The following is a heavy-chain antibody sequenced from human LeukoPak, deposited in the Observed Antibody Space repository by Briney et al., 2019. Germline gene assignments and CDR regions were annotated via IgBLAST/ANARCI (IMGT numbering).Heavy chain of an antibody. CDR2: INHSGSS. V-gene: IGHV4-34*01. CDR3: ARGGVQLRFPWRN. Sequence: PSETLSLTCAVYGGSFSGYYWSWIRQPPGKGLEWIGEINHSGSSNYNPSLKSRVTISVDTSKNQFSLKLSSVTAADTAVYYCARGGVQLRFPWRNWGQGTLVTVSS. D-gene: IGHD5-18*01. CDR1: GGSFSGYY. J-gene: IGHJ4*02.